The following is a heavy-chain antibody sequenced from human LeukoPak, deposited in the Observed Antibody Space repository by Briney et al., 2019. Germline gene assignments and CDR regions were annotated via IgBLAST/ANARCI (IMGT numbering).Heavy chain of an antibody. D-gene: IGHD3-22*01. CDR2: ISGSGGST. V-gene: IGHV3-23*01. CDR1: GFTFSSYA. CDR3: AKDPYYYDSIPLFDY. J-gene: IGHJ4*02. Sequence: GGSLRLSCAASGFTFSSYAMSWVRQAPGKGLEWVSAISGSGGSTYYADSVKGRFTISRDNSKNTLYLQMNSLSAEDTAAYYCAKDPYYYDSIPLFDYWGQGTLVTVSS.